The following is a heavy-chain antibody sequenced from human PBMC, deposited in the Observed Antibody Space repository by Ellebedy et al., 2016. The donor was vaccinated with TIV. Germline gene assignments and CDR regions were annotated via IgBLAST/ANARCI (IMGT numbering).Heavy chain of an antibody. J-gene: IGHJ4*02. D-gene: IGHD3-10*01. CDR3: ASTTGVSWLGEILRAQPIDY. CDR2: IYYSGST. Sequence: SETLSLTXTVSGGSISSSSYYWGWIRQPPGKGLERIGSIYYSGSTYYNPSLKSRVTISVDSSKNQFSLKLSSVTAADAAVYYCASTTGVSWLGEILRAQPIDYWGQGTLVTVSS. CDR1: GGSISSSSYY. V-gene: IGHV4-39*07.